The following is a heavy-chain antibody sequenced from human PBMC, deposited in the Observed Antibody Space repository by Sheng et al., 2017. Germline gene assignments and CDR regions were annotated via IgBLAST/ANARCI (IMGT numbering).Heavy chain of an antibody. CDR2: IIPIFGTA. CDR1: GGTFSSYA. CDR3: ARAEANWGITMVRGVTPYYFDY. J-gene: IGHJ4*02. Sequence: QVQLVQSGAEVKKPGSSVKVSCKASGGTFSSYAISWVRQAPGQGLEWMGGIIPIFGTANYAQKFQGRVTITADESTSTAYMELSSLRSEDTAVYYCARAEANWGITMVRGVTPYYFDYWGQGTLVTVSS. V-gene: IGHV1-69*13. D-gene: IGHD3-10*01.